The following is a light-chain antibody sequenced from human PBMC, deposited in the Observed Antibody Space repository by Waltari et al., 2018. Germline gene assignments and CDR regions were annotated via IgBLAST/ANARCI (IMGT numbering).Light chain of an antibody. CDR1: QGIRSA. J-gene: IGKJ4*01. CDR3: QQFNNYPLT. CDR2: DAS. V-gene: IGKV1D-13*01. Sequence: AIQLTQSPSSLSASVGVRVTITCRASQGIRSALAWFQQKPGETPKLLIYDASTLESGVPSRFSGSGSGTDFTLTISRLQPEDFATYYCQQFNNYPLTFGGGTKVEIK.